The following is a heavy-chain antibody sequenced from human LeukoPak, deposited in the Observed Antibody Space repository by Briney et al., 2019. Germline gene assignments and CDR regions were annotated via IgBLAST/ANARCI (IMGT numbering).Heavy chain of an antibody. CDR2: IKNDGRSP. Sequence: QPGGSLRLSCAASGFTFSSYWTHWVRQAPGKGLVWVSRIKNDGRSPSYADSVKGRFTISSDNAKNTVYLQIDSLGAEDTAVYYCARDPHGGSGSDPHDAFDTWGQGTMVTVSS. CDR1: GFTFSSYW. V-gene: IGHV3-74*01. CDR3: ARDPHGGSGSDPHDAFDT. D-gene: IGHD1-26*01. J-gene: IGHJ3*02.